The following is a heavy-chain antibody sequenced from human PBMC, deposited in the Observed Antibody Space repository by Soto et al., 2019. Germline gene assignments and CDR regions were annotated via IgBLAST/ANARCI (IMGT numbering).Heavy chain of an antibody. Sequence: EVQLVESGGGLVQPGGSLRLSCVASGFTFSKYWMNWVRQVPGKGLEWVANIKQDGSEIHYLDSVEGRFTISRDNAKNSLYLQMNSLRAEDTGVYYCARSSGWTGDYWGQGILVTVSS. CDR2: IKQDGSEI. D-gene: IGHD3-10*01. CDR1: GFTFSKYW. CDR3: ARSSGWTGDY. J-gene: IGHJ4*02. V-gene: IGHV3-7*05.